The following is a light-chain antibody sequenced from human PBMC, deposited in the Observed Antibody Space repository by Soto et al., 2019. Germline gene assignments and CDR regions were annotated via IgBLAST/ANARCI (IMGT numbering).Light chain of an antibody. CDR1: SSNIGAGLD. CDR3: QSYDSTLSAYV. J-gene: IGLJ1*01. V-gene: IGLV1-40*01. CDR2: GNN. Sequence: QAVVTQAPSVSGAPGQRVTISCTGSSSNIGAGLDVHWYQHLPGTAPKLLIYGNNNRPSGVPDRFSGSKSGTSASLGITGLQAEDEADYYCQSYDSTLSAYVFGTGTKLTVL.